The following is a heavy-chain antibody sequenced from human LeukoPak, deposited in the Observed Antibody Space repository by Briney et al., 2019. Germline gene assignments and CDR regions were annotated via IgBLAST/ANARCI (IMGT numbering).Heavy chain of an antibody. CDR2: ISGRGGST. Sequence: GGSLRLSCAASGFTFSSYAMSWVRQAPGKGLEWVSAISGRGGSTYYADSVKGRFTISRDNSKNTLYLQMNSLRAEDTAVYYCAKVSPPHYYYGMDVWGQGTTVTVSS. J-gene: IGHJ6*02. V-gene: IGHV3-23*01. CDR3: AKVSPPHYYYGMDV. CDR1: GFTFSSYA.